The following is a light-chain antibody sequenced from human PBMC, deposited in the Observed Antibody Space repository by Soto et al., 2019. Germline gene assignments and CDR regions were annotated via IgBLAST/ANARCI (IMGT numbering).Light chain of an antibody. Sequence: QSVLTQPASVSGSPGQSITISCTGSSSDVGGYDYVSWYQHHPGKAPKLMIHDVSNRPSGVSNRFSGSKSGNTASLTISGLQAADEADYYCSSYTSSSTPYVFGTGTKVTVL. CDR2: DVS. V-gene: IGLV2-14*03. J-gene: IGLJ1*01. CDR3: SSYTSSSTPYV. CDR1: SSDVGGYDY.